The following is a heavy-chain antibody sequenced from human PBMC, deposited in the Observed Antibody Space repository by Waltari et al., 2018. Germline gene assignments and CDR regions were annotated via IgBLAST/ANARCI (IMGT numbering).Heavy chain of an antibody. CDR2: ISAYNGNT. J-gene: IGHJ1*01. D-gene: IGHD5-12*01. CDR1: GYTFTSYG. CDR3: ARDKTSGYDYVGYFQH. V-gene: IGHV1-18*01. Sequence: QVQLVQSGAEVKKPGASVNVSCKASGYTFTSYGISWVRQAPGQGLEWMGWISAYNGNTNYAQKLQGRVTMTTDTSTSTAYMELRSLRADDTAVYYCARDKTSGYDYVGYFQHWGQGTLVTVSS.